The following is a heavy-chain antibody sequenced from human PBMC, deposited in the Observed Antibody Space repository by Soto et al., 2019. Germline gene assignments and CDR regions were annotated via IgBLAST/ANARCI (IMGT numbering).Heavy chain of an antibody. CDR3: ARMPDILTGPNAPDAFDI. D-gene: IGHD3-9*01. CDR1: GGTFSSYT. Sequence: QAQLVQSGAEVKKPGSSVKVSCKASGGTFSSYTISWVRQAPGQGLEWMGRIIPILGIANYAQKFQGRVTITADKSTSTAYMELSSLRSEDTAVYYCARMPDILTGPNAPDAFDIWGQGTMVTVSS. V-gene: IGHV1-69*02. CDR2: IIPILGIA. J-gene: IGHJ3*02.